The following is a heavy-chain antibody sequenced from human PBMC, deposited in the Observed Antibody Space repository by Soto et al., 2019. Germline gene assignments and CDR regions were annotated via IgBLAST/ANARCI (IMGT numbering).Heavy chain of an antibody. CDR3: ARVVVTTVVTYGMDV. CDR1: GGSFSGYY. V-gene: IGHV4-34*01. CDR2: INHSGST. D-gene: IGHD2-21*02. J-gene: IGHJ6*02. Sequence: SETLSLTCAVYGGSFSGYYWSWIRQPPGKGLEWIGEINHSGSTNYNPSLKSRVTISVDTSKNQFSLKLSSVTAADTAVYYCARVVVTTVVTYGMDVWGQGTTVTVS.